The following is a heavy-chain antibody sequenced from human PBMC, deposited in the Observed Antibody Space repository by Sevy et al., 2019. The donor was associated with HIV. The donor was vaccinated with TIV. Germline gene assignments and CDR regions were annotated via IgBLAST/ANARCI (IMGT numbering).Heavy chain of an antibody. CDR2: INQDGSEK. CDR1: GFSFSTYW. J-gene: IGHJ4*02. CDR3: VSRSILSAGTDF. V-gene: IGHV3-7*01. D-gene: IGHD6-6*01. Sequence: GGSLRLSCAAASGFSFSTYWMTWIRQAPGKGLEWVANINQDGSEKKYVDSAKGRFTISRDNAKKSLYLQMNSLTVEDTAIYFCVSRSILSAGTDFWGQGTLVTVSS.